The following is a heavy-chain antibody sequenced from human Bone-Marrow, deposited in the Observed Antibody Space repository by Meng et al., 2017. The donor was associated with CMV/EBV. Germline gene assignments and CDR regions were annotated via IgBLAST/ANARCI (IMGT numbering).Heavy chain of an antibody. J-gene: IGHJ4*02. V-gene: IGHV1-8*01. CDR1: GYTFTSYD. CDR2: MNPNSGNT. Sequence: ASVKVSCKASGYTFTSYDINWVRQAAGQGLEWMGWMNPNSGNTGYAQKFQGRVTMTRNTSISTAYMELSSLRPEDTAVYYCAREGRFLEWSKNYDYWGQGTLVTVSS. D-gene: IGHD3-3*01. CDR3: AREGRFLEWSKNYDY.